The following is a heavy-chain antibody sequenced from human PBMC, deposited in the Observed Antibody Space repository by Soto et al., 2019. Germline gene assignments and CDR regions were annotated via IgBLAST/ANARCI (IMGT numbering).Heavy chain of an antibody. D-gene: IGHD3-10*01. CDR2: IDSGGKS. Sequence: EVQLVESGGDLIQPGGSLRLSCAASGFSVSSNYMTWVRQAPRKGLEWVSLIDSGGKSYYTDSVRGRFTISRDSSKNTLYLQMHSLRREDTAVYHCAIALWYADHDLYFDYWGKGALLTVSS. CDR3: AIALWYADHDLYFDY. V-gene: IGHV3-53*01. CDR1: GFSVSSNY. J-gene: IGHJ4*02.